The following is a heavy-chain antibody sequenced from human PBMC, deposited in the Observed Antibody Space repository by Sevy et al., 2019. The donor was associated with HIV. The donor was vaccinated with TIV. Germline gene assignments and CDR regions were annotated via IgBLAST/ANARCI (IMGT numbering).Heavy chain of an antibody. CDR2: ISYDGSSK. CDR1: GFTFSSFA. D-gene: IGHD2-2*01. V-gene: IGHV3-30-3*01. CDR3: AILGVDCVSTNCYGMRSLSFDF. J-gene: IGHJ4*02. Sequence: GGSLRLSCAASGFTFSSFAMHWVRQAPGKGVEWVAVISYDGSSKYYPDSVKGRFTISRDNAKNTLYLQMNRLRPEETAVYFCAILGVDCVSTNCYGMRSLSFDFWGQGTLVTVSS.